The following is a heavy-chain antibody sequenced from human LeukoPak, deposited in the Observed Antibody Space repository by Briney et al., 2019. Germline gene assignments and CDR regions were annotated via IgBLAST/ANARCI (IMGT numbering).Heavy chain of an antibody. V-gene: IGHV3-48*04. Sequence: GGSLRLSCAASGFTFSSYAMHWVRQAPGKGLEWVSYISSSSSTIYYADSVKGRFTISRDNAKNSLYLQMNSLRAEDTAVYYCARDSIRYGDYWGQGTLVTVSS. CDR2: ISSSSSTI. D-gene: IGHD3-9*01. CDR3: ARDSIRYGDY. CDR1: GFTFSSYA. J-gene: IGHJ4*02.